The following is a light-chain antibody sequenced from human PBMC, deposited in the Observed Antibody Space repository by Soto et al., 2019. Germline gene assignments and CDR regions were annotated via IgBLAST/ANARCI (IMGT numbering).Light chain of an antibody. Sequence: NFMLTQPHSVSESPGKTVTISCTRCSGSIASNYVQWYQQRPGSAPTTVIYEDNQRPSGVPDRFSGSIDSSSNSASLTISGLQTEDEAAYYCQSYDSSNQGVFGGGTKVTVL. V-gene: IGLV6-57*03. CDR2: EDN. CDR1: SGSIASNY. J-gene: IGLJ3*02. CDR3: QSYDSSNQGV.